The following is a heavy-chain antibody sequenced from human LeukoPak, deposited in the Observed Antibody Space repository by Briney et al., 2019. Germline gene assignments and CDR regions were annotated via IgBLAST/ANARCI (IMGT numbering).Heavy chain of an antibody. CDR3: SRDDGPFGGVRFDH. J-gene: IGHJ4*02. CDR1: GGSFSNYA. D-gene: IGHD3-16*01. CDR2: ISANNGNT. Sequence: GASVKVSCKTSGGSFSNYAITWVRQAPGQGLEWMGWISANNGNTNYAQKVQGRVTMTRDTSTSTAYMELRSLRYDDTAVYYCSRDDGPFGGVRFDHWGQGTLVTVSS. V-gene: IGHV1-18*01.